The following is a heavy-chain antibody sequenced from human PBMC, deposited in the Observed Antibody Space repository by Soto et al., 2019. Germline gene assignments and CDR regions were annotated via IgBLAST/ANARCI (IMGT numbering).Heavy chain of an antibody. CDR1: GFTFSSYA. V-gene: IGHV3-23*01. CDR3: AKGSSYSSSWYGYY. J-gene: IGHJ4*02. CDR2: ISGSGGST. D-gene: IGHD6-13*01. Sequence: EVQLLESGGGLVQPGGSLRLSCAASGFTFSSYAMSWVRQAPGKGLEWVSAISGSGGSTYYADSVKGRFTNSRDNSKNTLYLQMNSLRAEDTAVYYCAKGSSYSSSWYGYYWGQGTLVTVSS.